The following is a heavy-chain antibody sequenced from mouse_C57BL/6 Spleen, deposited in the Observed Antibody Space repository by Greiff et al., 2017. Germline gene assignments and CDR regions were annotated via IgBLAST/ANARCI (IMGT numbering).Heavy chain of an antibody. Sequence: EVKLVESGGGLVQPGGSLSLSCAASGFTFTDYYMSWVRQPPGKALEWLGFIRNKANGYTTEYSASVKGRFTISRDNSQSILYHQMSALRAEDSTTYYCARSPTGKAFDYWGQGTTLTVSS. J-gene: IGHJ2*01. CDR3: ARSPTGKAFDY. CDR2: IRNKANGYTT. V-gene: IGHV7-3*01. D-gene: IGHD4-1*02. CDR1: GFTFTDYY.